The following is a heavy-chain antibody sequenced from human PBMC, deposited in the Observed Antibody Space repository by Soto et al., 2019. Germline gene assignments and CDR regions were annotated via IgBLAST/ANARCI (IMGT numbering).Heavy chain of an antibody. CDR2: ISGSGGST. V-gene: IGHV3-23*01. Sequence: GGSLRLSCAASGFTFSSYAMSWVRQAPGKGLEWVSAISGSGGSTYYADSVKGRFTISRDNSKNTLYLQMNSLRAEDTAVYYCAKDSAFTYYYDSSGPHRYWGQGTLVTVS. J-gene: IGHJ4*02. D-gene: IGHD3-22*01. CDR3: AKDSAFTYYYDSSGPHRY. CDR1: GFTFSSYA.